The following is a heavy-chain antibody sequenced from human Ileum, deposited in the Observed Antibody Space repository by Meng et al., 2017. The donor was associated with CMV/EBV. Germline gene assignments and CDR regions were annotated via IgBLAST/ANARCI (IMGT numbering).Heavy chain of an antibody. D-gene: IGHD3-22*01. V-gene: IGHV2-5*02. CDR2: IYWDDDK. J-gene: IGHJ4*02. CDR3: AHSSDYYDSSGELDY. CDR1: GFSLSASGVC. Sequence: ITHDESGHQLAKPTQTLPLTCTFSGFSLSASGVCVGWIRQPPGKALEWLALIYWDDDKRYSPSLKSRLTISKDTSNNQVVLIMTNMDPVDTATYYCAHSSDYYDSSGELDYWGQGTLVTVSS.